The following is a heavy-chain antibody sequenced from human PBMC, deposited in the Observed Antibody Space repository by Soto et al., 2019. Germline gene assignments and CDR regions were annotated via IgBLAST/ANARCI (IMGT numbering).Heavy chain of an antibody. Sequence: QVHLQQSGPGLVNPSETLSLTCTVSGGSMSSYYCTWIRQPDGKGLEWIGRVYSSGGTHYNPSLKSRVTISLDTSKNQFSLRLLSVSDADTAVYYCARGHRFADWFDPWGQVTLVTVAS. CDR3: ARGHRFADWFDP. CDR2: VYSSGGT. V-gene: IGHV4-4*07. D-gene: IGHD3-3*01. J-gene: IGHJ5*02. CDR1: GGSMSSYY.